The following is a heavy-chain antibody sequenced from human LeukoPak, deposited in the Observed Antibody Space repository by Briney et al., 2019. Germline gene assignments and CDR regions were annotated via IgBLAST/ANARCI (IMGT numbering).Heavy chain of an antibody. Sequence: MASEALSLTCAVYGGSFSGYYWSWIRQPPGKGLEWIGRIHTSGSTDYNPSLKSRVTMSVDTSKNQFSLKLSSVTAADAAVYYCAREGSMTARPFVSIDYWGQGTLVTVSS. CDR1: GGSFSGYY. CDR2: IHTSGST. D-gene: IGHD6-6*01. V-gene: IGHV4-59*10. J-gene: IGHJ4*02. CDR3: AREGSMTARPFVSIDY.